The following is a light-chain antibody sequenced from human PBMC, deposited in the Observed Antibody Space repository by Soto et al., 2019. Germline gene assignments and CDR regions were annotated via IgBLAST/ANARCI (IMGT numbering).Light chain of an antibody. CDR2: SSS. V-gene: IGKV1-5*03. J-gene: IGKJ1*01. CDR3: QLYYIYAT. CDR1: QTISNY. Sequence: DIQMTQSPSTLSASVGDRVTITCRASQTISNYLTWYQQRPGKAPKLLIYSSSILQNGVPSRFSGSGSGTEFTLTSSSLQPDDFTSYYCQLYYIYATFGQGTRVEI.